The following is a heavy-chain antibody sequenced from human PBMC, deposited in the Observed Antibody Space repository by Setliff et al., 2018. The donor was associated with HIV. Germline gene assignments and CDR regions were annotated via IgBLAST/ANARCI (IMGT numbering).Heavy chain of an antibody. CDR3: ARWGSGSYEGVFDY. CDR1: GFIFSGYT. V-gene: IGHV3-21*01. CDR2: ISSSGNFI. J-gene: IGHJ4*02. D-gene: IGHD1-26*01. Sequence: PGGSLRLSCAASGFIFSGYTMVWVRQAPGKGLEWVSSISSSGNFIYYEDSVKGRFTVSRDNAKNSVYLQMDSLRGEDTAFYYCARWGSGSYEGVFDYWGQGMLVTVS.